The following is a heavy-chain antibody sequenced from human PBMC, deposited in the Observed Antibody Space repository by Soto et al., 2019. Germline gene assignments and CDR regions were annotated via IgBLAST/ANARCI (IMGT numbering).Heavy chain of an antibody. Sequence: GGSLRLSCAASGFTFSSYAMSWVRQAPGKGLEWVSAISGSGGSTYYADSVKGRFTISRDNSKNTLYLQMNSLRAEDTAVYYCAKTGTISHYYYYYMDVWGKGTTVTVSS. CDR1: GFTFSSYA. J-gene: IGHJ6*03. V-gene: IGHV3-23*01. CDR3: AKTGTISHYYYYYMDV. D-gene: IGHD1-7*01. CDR2: ISGSGGST.